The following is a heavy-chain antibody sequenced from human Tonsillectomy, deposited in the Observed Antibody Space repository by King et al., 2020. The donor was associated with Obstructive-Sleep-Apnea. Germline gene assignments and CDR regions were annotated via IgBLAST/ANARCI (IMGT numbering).Heavy chain of an antibody. J-gene: IGHJ4*02. Sequence: QLQESGPGLVKPSQTLSLTCAVSGGSISSGGYSWSWIRQPPGKGLEWIGYIYYSGSTHYNPSLKSRVTISVDTSKNQFSRKLSSVTAADTALYYCARGGDYGDYRTAVGADYWGQGTLVTVSS. CDR2: IYYSGST. V-gene: IGHV4-30-4*07. CDR1: GGSISSGGYS. D-gene: IGHD4-17*01. CDR3: ARGGDYGDYRTAVGADY.